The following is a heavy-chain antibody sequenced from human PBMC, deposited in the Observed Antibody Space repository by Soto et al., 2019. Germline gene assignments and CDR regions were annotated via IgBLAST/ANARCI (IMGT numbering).Heavy chain of an antibody. Sequence: QVQLQESGPGLVKPSQTLSLTCTVSGGSISSGDYYWSWIRQPPGKGLEWIGYIYYSGSTYYNPSLKSRVTRSVDTSKNQFSLKLSSVTAADTAVYYCARSYDSSGYYSQIDYWGQGTLVTVSS. J-gene: IGHJ4*02. CDR1: GGSISSGDYY. CDR3: ARSYDSSGYYSQIDY. V-gene: IGHV4-30-4*01. D-gene: IGHD3-22*01. CDR2: IYYSGST.